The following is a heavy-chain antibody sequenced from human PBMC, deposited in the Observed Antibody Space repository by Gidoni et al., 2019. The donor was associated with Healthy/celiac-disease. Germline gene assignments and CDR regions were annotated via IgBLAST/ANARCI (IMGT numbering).Heavy chain of an antibody. J-gene: IGHJ6*02. V-gene: IGHV3-33*08. Sequence: QVQLVESGGGVVQPGRSLRLSCAASGFTFSSHGMHWVRQAPGKGLEWVAVIWYDGSNKYYADSVKGRFTISRDNSKNTLYLQMNSLRAEDTAVYYCARDREDYGDYVGPLRYYYGMDVWGQGTTVTVSS. CDR2: IWYDGSNK. CDR3: ARDREDYGDYVGPLRYYYGMDV. D-gene: IGHD4-17*01. CDR1: GFTFSSHG.